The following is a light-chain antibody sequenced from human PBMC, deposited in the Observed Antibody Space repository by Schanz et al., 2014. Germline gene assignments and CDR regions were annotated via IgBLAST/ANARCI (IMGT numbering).Light chain of an antibody. CDR1: SSDVGGYDY. Sequence: QSALTQPASVSGSPGQSVTISCTGTSSDVGGYDYVSWYQQHPGKAPKLMIYDVTKRPSGVPDRFSGSKSGYTASLTISGLQAEDEGDYYCSSYAGNNKLLFGGGTKLTVL. V-gene: IGLV2-8*01. CDR3: SSYAGNNKLL. CDR2: DVT. J-gene: IGLJ2*01.